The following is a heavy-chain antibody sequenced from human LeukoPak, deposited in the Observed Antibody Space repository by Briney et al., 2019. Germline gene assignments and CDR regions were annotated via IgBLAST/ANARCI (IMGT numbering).Heavy chain of an antibody. D-gene: IGHD3-9*01. CDR3: ARGGTYDILTGYWDDAFDI. Sequence: SVKVSCKASGYTFTSYDINWVRQATGQGLEWMGRIIPILGIANYAQKFQGRVTITADKSTSTAYMELSSLRSEDTAVYYCARGGTYDILTGYWDDAFDIWGQGTMVTVSS. CDR2: IIPILGIA. V-gene: IGHV1-69*04. CDR1: GYTFTSYD. J-gene: IGHJ3*02.